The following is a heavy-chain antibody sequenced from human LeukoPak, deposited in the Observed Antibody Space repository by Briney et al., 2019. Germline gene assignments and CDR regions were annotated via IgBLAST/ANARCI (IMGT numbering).Heavy chain of an antibody. CDR1: GFTFSSYA. Sequence: GGSLRFSCAASGFTFSSYAMSWVRQAPGKGLEWVSAISGSGGSTYYADSVKGRFTISRDNAKKSVYLQMNSLRADDTAVYYCARAITAVDSYWGQGTLVTVSS. J-gene: IGHJ4*02. V-gene: IGHV3-23*01. D-gene: IGHD6-13*01. CDR2: ISGSGGST. CDR3: ARAITAVDSY.